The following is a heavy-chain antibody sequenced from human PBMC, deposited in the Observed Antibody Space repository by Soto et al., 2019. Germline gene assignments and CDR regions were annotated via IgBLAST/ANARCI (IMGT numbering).Heavy chain of an antibody. J-gene: IGHJ5*02. CDR2: ISGSGGST. V-gene: IGHV3-23*01. CDR1: GFTFSSYA. CDR3: AKPLYSSGWYGWFDP. D-gene: IGHD6-19*01. Sequence: XVSLGLSCAASGFTFSSYAMSWVRQAPGKGLEWVSAISGSGGSTYYADSVKGRFTISRDNSKNTLYLQMNSLRAEDTAVYYCAKPLYSSGWYGWFDPWGQGTLVTVSS.